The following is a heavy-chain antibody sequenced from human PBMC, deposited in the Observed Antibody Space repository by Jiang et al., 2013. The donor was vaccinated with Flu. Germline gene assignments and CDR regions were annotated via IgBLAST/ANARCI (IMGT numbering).Heavy chain of an antibody. CDR1: GGSISSSSYY. CDR2: IYYSGST. V-gene: IGHV4-39*01. Sequence: TVSGGSISSSSYYWGWIRQPPGKGLEWIGSIYYSGSTYYGPSLKSRVTISVDRSKNQFSLKLSSVTAADTAVYYCARHRRAYWYFDLWGRGTLVTVSS. CDR3: ARHRRAYWYFDL. J-gene: IGHJ2*01.